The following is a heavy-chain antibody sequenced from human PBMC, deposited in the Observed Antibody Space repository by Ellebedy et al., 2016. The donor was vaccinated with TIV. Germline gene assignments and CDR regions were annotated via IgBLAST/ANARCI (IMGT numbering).Heavy chain of an antibody. J-gene: IGHJ6*02. CDR3: ARGEGVAVAGTLTSYYYGMDV. V-gene: IGHV4-59*01. D-gene: IGHD6-19*01. Sequence: GSLTLSCTVSGGSISSYYWSWIRQPPGKGLEWIGYIHYSGSTNYNPSLTTLVTISVATPKNKLSRKVSSVTAADTAVDFGARGEGVAVAGTLTSYYYGMDVWGQGTTVTVSS. CDR1: GGSISSYY. CDR2: IHYSGST.